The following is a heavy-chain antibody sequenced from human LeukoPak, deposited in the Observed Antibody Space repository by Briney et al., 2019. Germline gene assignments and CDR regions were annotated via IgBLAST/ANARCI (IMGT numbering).Heavy chain of an antibody. Sequence: GESLRISCKGSGYSFTSYWIGWVRQMPGKGLVWMGIIYPGDSDTRYSPSFQGRVTISADKSISTAYLQWSSLKASDTAMYYCTRPNERYYNDSSGYFPFAFDIWGQGTMVTVSS. J-gene: IGHJ3*02. CDR1: GYSFTSYW. CDR2: IYPGDSDT. V-gene: IGHV5-51*01. D-gene: IGHD3-22*01. CDR3: TRPNERYYNDSSGYFPFAFDI.